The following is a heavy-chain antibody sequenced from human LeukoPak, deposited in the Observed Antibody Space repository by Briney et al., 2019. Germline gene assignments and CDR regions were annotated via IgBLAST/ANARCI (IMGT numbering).Heavy chain of an antibody. Sequence: ASVKVSCKASGYTFTGYYIHCVRQAPGQGLEWMGWINPHSGGTNYAQKFQGGVTMTRDTSITTAYMELSSLRSDDTAVYYCARDVGEYCSSTNCYASHYWGQGTLVTVSS. D-gene: IGHD2-2*01. V-gene: IGHV1-2*02. CDR2: INPHSGGT. CDR1: GYTFTGYY. CDR3: ARDVGEYCSSTNCYASHY. J-gene: IGHJ4*02.